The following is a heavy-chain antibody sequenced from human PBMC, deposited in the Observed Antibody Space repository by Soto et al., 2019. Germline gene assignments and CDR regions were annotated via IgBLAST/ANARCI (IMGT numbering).Heavy chain of an antibody. CDR2: ISSSSSYI. V-gene: IGHV3-21*01. J-gene: IGHJ4*02. D-gene: IGHD2-21*02. CDR3: ARHQHIVVVTAIHDYFDY. Sequence: GGSLRLSCAASGFTFSTYSMNWVRQAPGKGLEWVSSISSSSSYIYYADSVKGRFTISRDNAKNSLYLQMNSLRAEDTAVYYCARHQHIVVVTAIHDYFDYWGQGTLVTVSS. CDR1: GFTFSTYS.